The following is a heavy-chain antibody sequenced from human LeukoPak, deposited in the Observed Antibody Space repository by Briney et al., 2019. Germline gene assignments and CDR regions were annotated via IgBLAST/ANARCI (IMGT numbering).Heavy chain of an antibody. D-gene: IGHD2/OR15-2a*01. CDR2: ISSSSSYI. Sequence: GGSLRLSCAASGFTFSSYSMNWVRQAPGKGLEWVSSISSSSSYIYYADSVKGQFTISRDNAKNSLYLQMNSLRAEDTAVYYCARSGLSRFGFWGQGTLVTVSS. V-gene: IGHV3-21*04. J-gene: IGHJ4*02. CDR3: ARSGLSRFGF. CDR1: GFTFSSYS.